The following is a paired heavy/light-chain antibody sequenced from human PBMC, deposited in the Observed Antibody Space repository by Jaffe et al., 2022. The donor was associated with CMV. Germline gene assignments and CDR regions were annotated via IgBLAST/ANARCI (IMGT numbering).Heavy chain of an antibody. D-gene: IGHD3-22*01. J-gene: IGHJ3*02. CDR3: AREGFTYYYDSSGYPRGDNAFDI. CDR2: IYSGGST. Sequence: EVQLVESGGGLVQPGGSLRLSCAASGFTVSSNYMSWVRQAPGKGLEWVSVIYSGGSTYYADSVKGRFTISRDNSKNTLYLQMNSLRAEDTAVYYCAREGFTYYYDSSGYPRGDNAFDIWGQGTMVTVSS. CDR1: GFTVSSNY. V-gene: IGHV3-66*01.
Light chain of an antibody. CDR3: QQSYSTLPCT. V-gene: IGKV1-39*01. CDR2: AAS. Sequence: DIQMTQSPSSLSASVGDRVTITCRASQSISSYLNWYQQKPGKAPKLLIYAASSLQSGVPSRFSGSGSGTDFTLTISSLQPEDFATYYCQQSYSTLPCTFGQGTKLEIK. J-gene: IGKJ2*02. CDR1: QSISSY.